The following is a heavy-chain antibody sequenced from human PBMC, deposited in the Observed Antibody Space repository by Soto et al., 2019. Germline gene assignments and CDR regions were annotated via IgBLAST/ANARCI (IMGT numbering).Heavy chain of an antibody. V-gene: IGHV3-23*01. CDR3: AKDSSSSVWEYYFDY. J-gene: IGHJ4*02. CDR2: ISGSGGST. D-gene: IGHD6-6*01. CDR1: GFTFSSYA. Sequence: PVGSLRLSCAASGFTFSSYAMSWVRQAPGKGLEWVSAISGSGGSTYYADSVKGRFTISRDNSKNTLYLQMNSLRAEDTAVYYCAKDSSSSVWEYYFDYWGQGTLVTVSS.